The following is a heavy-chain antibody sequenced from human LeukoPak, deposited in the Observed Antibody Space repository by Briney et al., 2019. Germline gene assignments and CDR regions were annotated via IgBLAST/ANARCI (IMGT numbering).Heavy chain of an antibody. CDR2: LYPGDSDT. CDR3: ARLHSGSYYFDY. Sequence: GESLKIPCKVSGYTFTSYWIGWVRQMPGKGLEWMGILYPGDSDTRYSPSFQGQVTISADKSISTAYLQWSSLKASDTAMYYCARLHSGSYYFDYWGQGTLVTVSS. CDR1: GYTFTSYW. J-gene: IGHJ4*02. D-gene: IGHD1-26*01. V-gene: IGHV5-51*01.